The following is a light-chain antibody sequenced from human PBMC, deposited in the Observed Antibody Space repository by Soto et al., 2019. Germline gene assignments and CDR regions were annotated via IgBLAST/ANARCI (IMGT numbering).Light chain of an antibody. V-gene: IGKV3-20*01. CDR2: AAS. CDR3: QQYDSSPLT. Sequence: IALTQTPGILTLSPGERPTLSYRASQSVSSSFLAWYQQKPGQAPRLLIYAASGRATGVPDRFSGSGSGTDFTLSISRLEPENFAVYYCQQYDSSPLTFGGGTKVDIK. CDR1: QSVSSSF. J-gene: IGKJ4*01.